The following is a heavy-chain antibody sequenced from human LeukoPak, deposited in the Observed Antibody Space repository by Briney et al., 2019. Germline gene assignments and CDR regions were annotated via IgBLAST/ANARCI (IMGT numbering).Heavy chain of an antibody. CDR1: GFTFSSYA. CDR3: ARDRYGSGSYYTNSPFDY. V-gene: IGHV3-30*04. CDR2: ISYDGSNK. Sequence: PGRSLRLSCAASGFTFSSYAMHWVRQAPGKGLEWVAVISYDGSNKYYADSVKGRFTISRDNSKNTLYLQMNSPRAEDTAVYYCARDRYGSGSYYTNSPFDYWGQGTLVTVSS. J-gene: IGHJ4*02. D-gene: IGHD3-10*01.